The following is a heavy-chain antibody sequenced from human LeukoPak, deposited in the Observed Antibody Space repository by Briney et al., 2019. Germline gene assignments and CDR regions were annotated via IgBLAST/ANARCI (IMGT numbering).Heavy chain of an antibody. V-gene: IGHV4-59*01. CDR3: ARVPDLFHCTNGVCPTGDYYYYMDV. D-gene: IGHD2-8*01. J-gene: IGHJ6*03. CDR1: GGSISSYY. Sequence: KASETLSLTCTVSGGSISSYYWSWIRQPPGKGLEWIGYIYYSGSTNYNPSLKSRVTISVDTSKNQFSLKLSSVTAADTAVYYCARVPDLFHCTNGVCPTGDYYYYMDVWGKGTTVTVSS. CDR2: IYYSGST.